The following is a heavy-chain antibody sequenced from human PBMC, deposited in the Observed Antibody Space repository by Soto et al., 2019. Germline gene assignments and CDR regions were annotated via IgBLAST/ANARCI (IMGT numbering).Heavy chain of an antibody. CDR3: ARDRERRARMVDY. CDR2: ISYDGSNK. Sequence: QVQLVESGGGVVQPGRSLRLSCAASGFTFSSYAMHWVRQAPGKGLEWVAVISYDGSNKYYADSVKGRFTISRDNSKNTLYLQMNSLRAEDTAVYYCARDRERRARMVDYWGQGTLVTVSS. V-gene: IGHV3-30-3*01. CDR1: GFTFSSYA. D-gene: IGHD2-8*01. J-gene: IGHJ4*02.